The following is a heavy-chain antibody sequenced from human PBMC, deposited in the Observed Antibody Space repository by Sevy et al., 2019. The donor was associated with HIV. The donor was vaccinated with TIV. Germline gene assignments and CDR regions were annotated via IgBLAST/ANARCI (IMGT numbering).Heavy chain of an antibody. CDR3: AGENAWGRGSS. Sequence: SETLSLTCTVSGGSITSLYWNWIRQPPGKGLEWIANIYYNGHINYNPSLKSRVTLSLDTSKNQFSLSLSSVTAADTAMYYCAGENAWGRGSSWGQGTLVTVSS. V-gene: IGHV4-59*08. CDR2: IYYNGHI. CDR1: GGSITSLY. J-gene: IGHJ5*02. D-gene: IGHD1-26*01.